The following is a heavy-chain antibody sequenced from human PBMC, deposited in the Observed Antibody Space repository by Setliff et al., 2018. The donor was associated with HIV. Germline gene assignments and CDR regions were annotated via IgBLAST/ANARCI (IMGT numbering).Heavy chain of an antibody. V-gene: IGHV1-69*13. Sequence: GASVKVSCKASGGTFSVYGVSWLRQAPGQGLEWVGGIITMFGTVKYAQKFQGRVRITADEVTNIAYMDLSGLRYEDTAVHYCGSDFSGWYYFDMWGQGTLVTSPQ. CDR2: IITMFGTV. CDR3: GSDFSGWYYFDM. CDR1: GGTFSVYG. J-gene: IGHJ4*02. D-gene: IGHD6-19*01.